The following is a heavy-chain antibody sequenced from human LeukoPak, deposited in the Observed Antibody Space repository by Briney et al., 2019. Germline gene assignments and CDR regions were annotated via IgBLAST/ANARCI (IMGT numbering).Heavy chain of an antibody. CDR1: EFTFSSYW. D-gene: IGHD6-13*01. V-gene: IGHV3-7*01. CDR2: IKQDGSEK. Sequence: GGSLRLSCAASEFTFSSYWMSWVRQAPGKGLEWVANIKQDGSEKYYVDSVKGRFTVSRDNAKNSLYLQMNSLRAEDTAVYYCARVYRSSSGYCFDFWGQGTLVTVSS. CDR3: ARVYRSSSGYCFDF. J-gene: IGHJ4*02.